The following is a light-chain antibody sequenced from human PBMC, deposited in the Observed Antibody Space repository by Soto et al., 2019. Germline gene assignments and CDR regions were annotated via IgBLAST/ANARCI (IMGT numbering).Light chain of an antibody. Sequence: QSVLTQPASVSGSPGQSITISCTGTSSDVGGYNSVSWYQQYPGKAPKLIIYDVSNRPSGVSSRFSGSKSGNTASLTISGLQADDEADYYCSSYTTRSVVFGGGTKVTVL. CDR3: SSYTTRSVV. V-gene: IGLV2-14*01. J-gene: IGLJ2*01. CDR1: SSDVGGYNS. CDR2: DVS.